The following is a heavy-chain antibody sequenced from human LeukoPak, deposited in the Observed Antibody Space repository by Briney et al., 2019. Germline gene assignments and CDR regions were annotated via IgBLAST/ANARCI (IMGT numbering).Heavy chain of an antibody. CDR2: ISYDGSDK. Sequence: GGSLRLSCAASGFTFRSYAMHWVRQAPGKGLEWVAVISYDGSDKYYADSVKGRFTISRDNSKNTLSLQMNSLRAEDTAVYYCARVISYGYGNPPDYWGQGTLVTVSS. J-gene: IGHJ4*02. V-gene: IGHV3-30*04. CDR1: GFTFRSYA. CDR3: ARVISYGYGNPPDY. D-gene: IGHD5-18*01.